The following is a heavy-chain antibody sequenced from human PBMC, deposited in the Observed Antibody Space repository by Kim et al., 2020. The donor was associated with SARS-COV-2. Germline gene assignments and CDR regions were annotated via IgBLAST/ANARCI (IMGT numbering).Heavy chain of an antibody. J-gene: IGHJ4*02. CDR2: ISSSSSTI. CDR1: GFTFSSYS. D-gene: IGHD3-22*01. CDR3: ARDRAAYDSSGYYYVGGNY. Sequence: GGSLRLSCAASGFTFSSYSMNWVRQAPGKGLEWVSYISSSSSTIYYADSVKGRFTISRDNAKNSLYLQMNSLRDEDTAVYYCARDRAAYDSSGYYYVGGNYWGQGTLVTVSS. V-gene: IGHV3-48*02.